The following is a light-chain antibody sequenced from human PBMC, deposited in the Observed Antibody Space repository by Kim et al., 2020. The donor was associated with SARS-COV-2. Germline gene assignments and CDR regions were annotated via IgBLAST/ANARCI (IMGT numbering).Light chain of an antibody. CDR2: QDT. V-gene: IGLV3-1*01. CDR1: TLGNKY. J-gene: IGLJ1*01. Sequence: SYELTQPPSVSVYPGQTASISCSGDTLGNKYVCWYQQKSGQSPVLVVYQDTKRPSGIPERFSGSNSGSTATLTISGTQAMDEADYYCQAWDSSTAVFGTG. CDR3: QAWDSSTAV.